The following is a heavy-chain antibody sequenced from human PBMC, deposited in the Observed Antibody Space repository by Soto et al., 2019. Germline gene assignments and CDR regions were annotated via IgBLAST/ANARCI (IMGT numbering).Heavy chain of an antibody. V-gene: IGHV1-69*01. Sequence: QVQLVQSGAEVKKPGASVKVSCKASGCTVSSYAISWVRQAPGQGLEWMGGIIPLFGTANYAQKFQGRVKITADEPTRTGHMQLNSLGSEEKAVYYCARWAVQSGRYYLDAFDIWGPGTLVT. CDR1: GCTVSSYA. CDR3: ARWAVQSGRYYLDAFDI. D-gene: IGHD1-26*01. J-gene: IGHJ3*02. CDR2: IIPLFGTA.